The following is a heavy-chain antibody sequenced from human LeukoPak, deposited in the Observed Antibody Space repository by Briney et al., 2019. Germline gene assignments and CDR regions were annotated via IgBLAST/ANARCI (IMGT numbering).Heavy chain of an antibody. D-gene: IGHD3-10*01. J-gene: IGHJ4*02. CDR1: GFPFSDYL. V-gene: IGHV3-7*03. Sequence: GGSLRLSCFASGFPFSDYLLTWVRQAPGKGLEWVANIKQDGSEKYYVDSVRGRFTISRDNTKNSLYLQINSLRAEDTAVYYCARDFDYGSHYFDYWGQGTLVTVSS. CDR2: IKQDGSEK. CDR3: ARDFDYGSHYFDY.